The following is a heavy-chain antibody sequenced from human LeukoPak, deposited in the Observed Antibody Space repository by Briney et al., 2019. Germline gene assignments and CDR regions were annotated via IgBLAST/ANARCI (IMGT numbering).Heavy chain of an antibody. J-gene: IGHJ3*02. CDR2: IYTSGST. CDR3: ARAVRGAIINNDAFDI. Sequence: SETLSLTCTVSGGSISSYYWSWIRQPAGKGLEWIGRIYTSGSTNYNPSLKSRVTMSVDTSKNQFSLKLSSVTAADTAVYYCARAVRGAIINNDAFDIWGQGTMVTVSS. V-gene: IGHV4-4*07. CDR1: GGSISSYY. D-gene: IGHD3-10*01.